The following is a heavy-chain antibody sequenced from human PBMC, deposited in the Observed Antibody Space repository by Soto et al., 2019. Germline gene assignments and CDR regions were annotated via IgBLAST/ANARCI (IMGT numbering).Heavy chain of an antibody. CDR1: GGSFRGYY. CDR2: INHSGST. CDR3: ARGGGPDTAMVENWFDP. V-gene: IGHV4-34*01. J-gene: IGHJ5*02. Sequence: SETLSLTCAVYGGSFRGYYWSWIRQPPGKGLEWIGEINHSGSTNYNPSLKRRVTILVDTSKNQFSLKLGSGPAADTAVYYCARGGGPDTAMVENWFDPWGQGTLVTVSS. D-gene: IGHD5-18*01.